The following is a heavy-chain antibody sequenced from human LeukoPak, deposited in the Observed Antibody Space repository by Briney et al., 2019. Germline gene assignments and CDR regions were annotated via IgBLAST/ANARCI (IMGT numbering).Heavy chain of an antibody. CDR1: GDSISSGGYY. V-gene: IGHV4-30-2*01. CDR2: IYHSGSTYSHSGST. D-gene: IGHD3-10*01. J-gene: IGHJ4*02. Sequence: SQTLSLTCTVSGDSISSGGYYWSWIRQPPGKGLEWIGYIYHSGSTYSHSGSTYYNPSLKSRVTISVDTSKNQFSLKLSSVTAADTAVYYCARGGGSGTVDYWGQGTLVTVSS. CDR3: ARGGGSGTVDY.